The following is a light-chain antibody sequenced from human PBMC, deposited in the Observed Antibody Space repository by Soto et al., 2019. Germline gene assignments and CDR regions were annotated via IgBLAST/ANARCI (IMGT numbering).Light chain of an antibody. CDR2: DAS. Sequence: EIVLTQSPATLSLSPGERATLSCRASQSVSSYLAWYQQKPGQAPRLLIYDASNRATGIPARFSGGGSGTDFTLTISSLEPEDFAVYYCQQYGSSPPITFGQGTRLEIK. J-gene: IGKJ5*01. CDR3: QQYGSSPPIT. V-gene: IGKV3-11*01. CDR1: QSVSSY.